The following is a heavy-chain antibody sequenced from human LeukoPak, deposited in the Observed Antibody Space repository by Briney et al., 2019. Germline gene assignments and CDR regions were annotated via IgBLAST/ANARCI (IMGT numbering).Heavy chain of an antibody. CDR3: ARDLNWNQADY. CDR1: GFTFNAHW. J-gene: IGHJ4*02. Sequence: GGSLRLSCAASGFTFNAHWMHWVRQTPEKGLVWLSRINTDGSTTNCADAVKGRFTISRDNAKDTLYLQMNSLRVEDTAVYYCARDLNWNQADYWGQGSLVTVSS. CDR2: INTDGSTT. D-gene: IGHD1-20*01. V-gene: IGHV3-74*01.